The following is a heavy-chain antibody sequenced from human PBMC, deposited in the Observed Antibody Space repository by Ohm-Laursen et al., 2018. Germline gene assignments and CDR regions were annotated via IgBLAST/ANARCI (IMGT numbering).Heavy chain of an antibody. J-gene: IGHJ4*02. CDR2: INSDGSST. D-gene: IGHD6-19*01. V-gene: IGHV3-74*01. Sequence: GSLRLSCAASGFTFSSYWMHWVRQAPGKGLVWVSRINSDGSSTSYADSVKGRFTISRDNAKNTLYLQMNSLRAEDTAVYYCAREKDRGSSGWRGPLSQFGYWGQGTLVTVSS. CDR3: AREKDRGSSGWRGPLSQFGY. CDR1: GFTFSSYW.